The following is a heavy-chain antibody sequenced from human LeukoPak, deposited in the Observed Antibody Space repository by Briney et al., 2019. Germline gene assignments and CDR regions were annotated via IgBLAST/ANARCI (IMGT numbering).Heavy chain of an antibody. V-gene: IGHV3-23*01. CDR1: GFIFSSYA. D-gene: IGHD2-21*02. J-gene: IGHJ6*03. CDR2: GGSGGST. Sequence: GRSLRLSCAASGFIFSSYAMSWVRQAPGKGLEWVSYGGSGGSTYYAVSVKGRLTVTRDNSKSKLYLQMNSLTAEDTAVYYCAKMRGQYCHSYYMDAWGKGTTVTVSS. CDR3: AKMRGQYCHSYYMDA.